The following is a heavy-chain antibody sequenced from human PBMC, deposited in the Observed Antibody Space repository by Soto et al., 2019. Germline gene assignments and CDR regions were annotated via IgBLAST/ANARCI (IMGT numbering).Heavy chain of an antibody. CDR3: AKDLSRRKVTTFDY. V-gene: IGHV3-7*03. D-gene: IGHD4-17*01. Sequence: PGGSLRLSCAASGFTFSSYWMSWVRQAPGKGLEWVANIKQDGSEKYYVDSVKGRFTISRDNAKNSLYLQMNSLRAEDTAVYYCAKDLSRRKVTTFDYWGQGALVTVSS. CDR1: GFTFSSYW. CDR2: IKQDGSEK. J-gene: IGHJ4*02.